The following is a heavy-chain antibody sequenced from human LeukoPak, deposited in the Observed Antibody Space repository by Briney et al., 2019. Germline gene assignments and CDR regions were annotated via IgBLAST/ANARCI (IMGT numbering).Heavy chain of an antibody. D-gene: IGHD3-16*01. CDR1: GFTVSTNY. CDR3: ARDASGGGIMDY. Sequence: QPGGSLRLSCAASGFTVSTNYMNWVRQAPGKGLEWVSAMYSDGRTYYADSVKGRFTISRDRSKNTLYLQMNSLRAEGTAVYFCARDASGGGIMDYWGQGTPVTVSS. J-gene: IGHJ4*02. CDR2: MYSDGRT. V-gene: IGHV3-53*01.